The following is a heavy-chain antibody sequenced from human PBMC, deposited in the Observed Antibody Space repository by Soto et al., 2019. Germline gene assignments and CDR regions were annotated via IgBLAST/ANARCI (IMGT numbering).Heavy chain of an antibody. V-gene: IGHV1-18*01. Sequence: WASVKVSCKASGYTFTSYGISWVRQAPGQGHEWMGWISAYNGNTNYAQKLQGRVTMTTDTSTSTAYMERRSLRSDDTAVYYCARDTLQYSSSWYGVFQHWGQGTLVTVSS. J-gene: IGHJ1*01. D-gene: IGHD6-13*01. CDR2: ISAYNGNT. CDR1: GYTFTSYG. CDR3: ARDTLQYSSSWYGVFQH.